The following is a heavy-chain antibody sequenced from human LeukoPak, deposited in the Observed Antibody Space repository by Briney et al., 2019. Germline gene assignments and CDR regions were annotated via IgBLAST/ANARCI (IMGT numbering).Heavy chain of an antibody. Sequence: GASVKVSCKASGFTFSSYYMHWVRQAPGQGPEWMGIINLSGGGTSYPQKFQGRVTMTTDTSTSTAYMELRSLRSDDTAVYYCARDLPTVTPSYYFGYWGQGTLVTVSS. CDR2: INLSGGGT. J-gene: IGHJ4*02. CDR1: GFTFSSYY. D-gene: IGHD4-17*01. V-gene: IGHV1-46*01. CDR3: ARDLPTVTPSYYFGY.